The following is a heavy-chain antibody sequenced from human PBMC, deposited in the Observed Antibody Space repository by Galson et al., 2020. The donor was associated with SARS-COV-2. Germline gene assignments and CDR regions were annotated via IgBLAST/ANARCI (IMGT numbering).Heavy chain of an antibody. CDR3: ARDATPITMVRGVITHYGYYYGMDV. Sequence: GESLKISCVASGVTFSTYNMNWVRHAPGKGLEWLSYISSSSGTIHYANSVRGRFTISRDNANNSLYLQMKSLRDEDTAVYYCARDATPITMVRGVITHYGYYYGMDVWGQGTTVTVSS. CDR1: GVTFSTYN. J-gene: IGHJ6*02. D-gene: IGHD3-10*01. CDR2: ISSSSGTI. V-gene: IGHV3-48*02.